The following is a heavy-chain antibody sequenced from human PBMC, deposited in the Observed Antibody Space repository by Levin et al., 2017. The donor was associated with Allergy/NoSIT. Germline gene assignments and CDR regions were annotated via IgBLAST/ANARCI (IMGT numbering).Heavy chain of an antibody. J-gene: IGHJ1*01. CDR2: ISGSGGST. CDR1: GFTFSSYA. D-gene: IGHD6-19*01. V-gene: IGHV3-23*01. CDR3: AKDRAVAGTMGAFQH. Sequence: GGSLRLSCAASGFTFSSYAMSWVRQAPGKGLEWVSGISGSGGSTYYADSVKGRFTISRDNSRSTLYLQMNSLRGEDTAMYYCAKDRAVAGTMGAFQHWGQGTLVTVSS.